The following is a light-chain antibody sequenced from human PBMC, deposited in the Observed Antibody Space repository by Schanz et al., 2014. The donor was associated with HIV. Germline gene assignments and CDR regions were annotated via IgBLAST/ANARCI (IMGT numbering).Light chain of an antibody. Sequence: EIVMTQSPGTLSLSPGERATLSCRASQSVSSSYLAWYQQKRDQPPRLVIYATSTRAAGIPDRFSGTGSGTDFTLTISSLEPEDFAVYYCQQRSNWPRTFGQGTKLEIK. CDR1: QSVSSSY. CDR2: ATS. V-gene: IGKV3D-20*02. CDR3: QQRSNWPRT. J-gene: IGKJ2*01.